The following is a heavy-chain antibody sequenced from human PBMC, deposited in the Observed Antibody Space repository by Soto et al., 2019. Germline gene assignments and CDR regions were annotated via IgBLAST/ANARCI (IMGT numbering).Heavy chain of an antibody. CDR3: ATVLRFLEWLHRDYYYYGMDV. Sequence: SVKVSCKASGGTFSSYAISWVRQAPGQGLEWMGGIIPIFGTANYAQKFQGRVTITADESTSTAYMELSSLRSEDTAVYYCATVLRFLEWLHRDYYYYGMDVWGQGTTVTVSS. CDR1: GGTFSSYA. CDR2: IIPIFGTA. V-gene: IGHV1-69*13. J-gene: IGHJ6*02. D-gene: IGHD3-3*01.